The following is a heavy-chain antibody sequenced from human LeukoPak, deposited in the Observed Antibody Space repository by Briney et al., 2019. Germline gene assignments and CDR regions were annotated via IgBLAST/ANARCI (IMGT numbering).Heavy chain of an antibody. V-gene: IGHV1-46*01. D-gene: IGHD3-9*01. CDR1: GYTFTSYY. Sequence: ASVKVSCKASGYTFTSYYMHWVRQAPGQGLEWMGIMNPSGGSTSYAQKFQGRVTMTRDTSTSTVYMELSSLRSEDTAVYYCARGALRYFDWSSRGLDYWGQGTLVTVSS. CDR2: MNPSGGST. CDR3: ARGALRYFDWSSRGLDY. J-gene: IGHJ4*02.